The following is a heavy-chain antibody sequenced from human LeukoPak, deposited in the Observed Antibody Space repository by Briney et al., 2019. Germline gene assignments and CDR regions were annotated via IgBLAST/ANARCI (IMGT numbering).Heavy chain of an antibody. V-gene: IGHV3-30-3*01. CDR2: ISYDGSNK. Sequence: QPGGSLRLSCAASGFTFSSYAMHWVRQAPGKGLEWVAVISYDGSNKYYADSVKGRFTISRDNSKNTLYLQMNSLRAEDTAVYYCAGETSGTYRFEYWGQGTLVTVSS. CDR1: GFTFSSYA. J-gene: IGHJ4*02. D-gene: IGHD1-26*01. CDR3: AGETSGTYRFEY.